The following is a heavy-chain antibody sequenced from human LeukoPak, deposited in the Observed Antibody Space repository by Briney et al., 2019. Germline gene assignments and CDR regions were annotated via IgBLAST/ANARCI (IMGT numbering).Heavy chain of an antibody. Sequence: SETLSLTCTVDGVSLSGSYWSWIRQPPGKGLEWIGEINHSGTTNYSPSLKSRVTMSVDTSKNHFSLRVGTVTAADTAVYYCARGGATYYNFWSGYLQGYFDPWGQGTLVTVSS. CDR3: ARGGATYYNFWSGYLQGYFDP. J-gene: IGHJ5*02. CDR1: GVSLSGSY. D-gene: IGHD3-3*01. V-gene: IGHV4-34*01. CDR2: INHSGTT.